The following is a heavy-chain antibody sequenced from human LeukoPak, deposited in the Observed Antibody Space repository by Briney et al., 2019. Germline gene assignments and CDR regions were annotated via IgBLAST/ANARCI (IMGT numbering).Heavy chain of an antibody. V-gene: IGHV3-23*01. J-gene: IGHJ3*02. Sequence: GGSLRLSCAASGFTFSSYAMSWVRQAPGKGLEWVSAISGSGGSTYYADSVKGRFTISRDNSKNTLYLQMNTLRAEDTAVYYCARGVEYSGSYCHAFDIWGQGTLVTVSS. CDR2: ISGSGGST. CDR3: ARGVEYSGSYCHAFDI. D-gene: IGHD1-26*01. CDR1: GFTFSSYA.